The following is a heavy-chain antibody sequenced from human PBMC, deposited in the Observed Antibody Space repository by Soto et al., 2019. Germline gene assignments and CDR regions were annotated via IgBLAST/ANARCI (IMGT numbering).Heavy chain of an antibody. J-gene: IGHJ6*02. CDR1: GGTFSSYA. D-gene: IGHD2-8*01. V-gene: IGHV1-69*01. CDR3: ESPKESLMDVDYGMDV. CDR2: IIPIFGTA. Sequence: QVQLVQSGAEVKKPGSSVKVSCKASGGTFSSYAISWVRQAPGQGLEWMGGIIPIFGTAHYARKFQGRVTITADESTRTEYMELSSLRSEDTAGYYCESPKESLMDVDYGMDVWGQGTTVKVSS.